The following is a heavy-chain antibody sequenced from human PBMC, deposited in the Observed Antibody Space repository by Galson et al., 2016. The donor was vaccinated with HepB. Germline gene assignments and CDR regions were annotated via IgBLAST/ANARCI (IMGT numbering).Heavy chain of an antibody. Sequence: SLRLSCAASGFTFSRYDMHWVRQVTGKGLQWVSAIGSAGDTYYSGSVKGRFTISRENAKNSLYHQMNSLGAGDTAVYYCARESTGRGGDAFDIWGQGTMVTVSS. CDR3: ARESTGRGGDAFDI. CDR2: IGSAGDT. D-gene: IGHD3-16*01. CDR1: GFTFSRYD. V-gene: IGHV3-13*04. J-gene: IGHJ3*02.